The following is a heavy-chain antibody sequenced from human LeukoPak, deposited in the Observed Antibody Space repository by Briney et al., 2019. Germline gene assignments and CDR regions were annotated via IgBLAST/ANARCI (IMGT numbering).Heavy chain of an antibody. V-gene: IGHV4-34*01. CDR3: ATVHITMVRGVIITYYFDY. J-gene: IGHJ4*02. CDR1: GGSFSGYY. D-gene: IGHD3-10*01. CDR2: INHSGST. Sequence: SGTLSLTCAVYGGSFSGYYWSWIRQTPGKGLEWIGGINHSGSTNYNPSLKSRVTISVDTSKNQFSLKLSSVTAADTAVYYCATVHITMVRGVIITYYFDYWGQGTLVTVSS.